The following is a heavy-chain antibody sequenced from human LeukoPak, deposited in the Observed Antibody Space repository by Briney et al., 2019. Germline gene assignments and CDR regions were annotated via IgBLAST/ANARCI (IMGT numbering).Heavy chain of an antibody. D-gene: IGHD3-22*01. V-gene: IGHV4-59*01. CDR3: ARAETYYDSSGYYFDY. Sequence: SETLSLTCTVSGGSISSYYWSWIRQPPGKGLEWIGYIYYSGSTNYNPSLKSRVTISVDTSKNQFSLKLSSVTAADTAVYYRARAETYYDSSGYYFDYWGQGTLVTVSS. CDR1: GGSISSYY. J-gene: IGHJ4*02. CDR2: IYYSGST.